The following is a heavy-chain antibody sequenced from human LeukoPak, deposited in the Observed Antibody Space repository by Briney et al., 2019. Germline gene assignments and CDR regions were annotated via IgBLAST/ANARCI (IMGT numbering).Heavy chain of an antibody. CDR2: INNRGTT. J-gene: IGHJ4*02. CDR1: GGSLSPQY. CDR3: ARVPLWWLTPFDF. V-gene: IGHV4-34*01. Sequence: SETLSLTCAVSGGSLSPQYWSWIRRPLGKGLERIGEINNRGTTNYSPSLRGRATISVDTSKDQFSLRLTSVTAADTAIYYCARVPLWWLTPFDFWGQGTLATVSS. D-gene: IGHD5-12*01.